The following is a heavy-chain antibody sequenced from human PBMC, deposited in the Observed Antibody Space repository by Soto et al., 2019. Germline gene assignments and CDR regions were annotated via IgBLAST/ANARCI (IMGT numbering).Heavy chain of an antibody. CDR2: IYNTGST. CDR3: ARDLRLRWPSQVYAFDI. D-gene: IGHD4-17*01. Sequence: QVQLQESGPGLVKPSDTLSLTCTVSAGSGSSGSNYWSWILQPPGKGLECMGSIYNTGSTNYNPSHKRRVTISGATSKNQFSLKLSSVTAADTAVYYCARDLRLRWPSQVYAFDIWGQGTMVTVSS. CDR1: AGSGSSGSNY. J-gene: IGHJ3*02. V-gene: IGHV4-61*01.